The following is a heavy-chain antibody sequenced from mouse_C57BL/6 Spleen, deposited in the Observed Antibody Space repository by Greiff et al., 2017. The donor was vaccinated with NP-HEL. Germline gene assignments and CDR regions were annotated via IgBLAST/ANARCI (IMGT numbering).Heavy chain of an antibody. CDR1: GYTFTDYE. CDR3: TRSQATVVATKYFDV. V-gene: IGHV1-15*01. J-gene: IGHJ1*03. Sequence: VQLQQSGAELVRPGASVTLSCKASGYTFTDYEMHWVKQTPVHGLEWIGAIDPETGGTAYNQKFKGKAILTADKSSSTAYMGLRSLTSEDSAGDYGTRSQATVVATKYFDVWGTGTTVTVSS. D-gene: IGHD1-1*01. CDR2: IDPETGGT.